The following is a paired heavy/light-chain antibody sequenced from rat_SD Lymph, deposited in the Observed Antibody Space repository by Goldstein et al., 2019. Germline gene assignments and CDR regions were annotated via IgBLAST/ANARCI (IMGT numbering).Light chain of an antibody. V-gene: IGKV19S2*01. Sequence: DIQMTQSPPSLSASLGDKVTITCQASQNINKYIAWYQQKPGKAPRLLIRYTSTLESGTPSRFSGSGSGRDYSFSISNVESEDIASYYCLQYVNLPRTFGGGTKLELK. CDR2: YTS. CDR3: LQYVNLPRT. J-gene: IGKJ1*01. CDR1: QNINKY.
Heavy chain of an antibody. CDR2: MKYDGDT. Sequence: QVQLKESGPGLVQPSQTLSLTCTVSGFSLMDYSVHWVRQPPGKGLEWMGRMKYDGDTYYNSALKSRLSISRDTSKSQVFLKMNSLQTEDTAIYYCTRDEAAISDILRVYPPYYYVMDAWGQGASVTVSS. CDR3: TRDEAAISDILRVYPPYYYVMDA. D-gene: IGHD1-9*01. V-gene: IGHV2S30*01. CDR1: GFSLMDYS. J-gene: IGHJ4*01.